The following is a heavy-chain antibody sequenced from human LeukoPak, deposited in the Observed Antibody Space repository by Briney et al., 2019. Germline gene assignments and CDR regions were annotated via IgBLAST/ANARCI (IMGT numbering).Heavy chain of an antibody. CDR2: LIPIFGTA. V-gene: IGHV1-69*06. D-gene: IGHD3-22*01. J-gene: IGHJ4*02. CDR1: GGTFSSYA. CDR3: ARDHPYYYDSSGYYYAN. Sequence: ASVKVSCKASGGTFSSYAISWVRQAPGQGLEWMGRLIPIFGTANYAQKFQGRVTITADKSTSTAYMELSSLRSEDTAVYYCARDHPYYYDSSGYYYANWGQGTLVTVSS.